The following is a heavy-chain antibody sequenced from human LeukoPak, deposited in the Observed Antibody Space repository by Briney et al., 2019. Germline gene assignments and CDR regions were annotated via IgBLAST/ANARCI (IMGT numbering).Heavy chain of an antibody. Sequence: SVKVSCKASGGTFSSYAISWVRQAPGQGLEWMGGIIPIFGTANYAQKFQGRVTITTDESTSTAYMELSSLRSEDTAMYYCARGRHLGGRYYYMDVWGKGTTVTVSS. D-gene: IGHD4-23*01. V-gene: IGHV1-69*05. CDR3: ARGRHLGGRYYYMDV. J-gene: IGHJ6*03. CDR1: GGTFSSYA. CDR2: IIPIFGTA.